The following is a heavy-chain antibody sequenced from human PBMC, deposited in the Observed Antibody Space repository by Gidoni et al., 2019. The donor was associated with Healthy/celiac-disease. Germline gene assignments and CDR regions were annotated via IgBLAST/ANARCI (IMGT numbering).Heavy chain of an antibody. J-gene: IGHJ3*02. Sequence: EVQLLESGGGLVQPGGSLRLSCAASGFTFSSYAMSWVRQAPGKGLEWVSAISGSGGSTYYADSVKGRFTISRDNSKNTLYLQMNSLRAEDTAVYYCAKDWGPYYYDSSGPHDAFDIWGQGTMVTVSS. CDR3: AKDWGPYYYDSSGPHDAFDI. CDR2: ISGSGGST. V-gene: IGHV3-23*01. CDR1: GFTFSSYA. D-gene: IGHD3-22*01.